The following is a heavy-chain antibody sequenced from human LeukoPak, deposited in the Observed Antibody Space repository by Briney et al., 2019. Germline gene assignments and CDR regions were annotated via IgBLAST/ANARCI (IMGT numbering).Heavy chain of an antibody. CDR1: GFTFSNYA. Sequence: GGSLRLSCAASGFTFSNYAMSWVRQAPGKGLEWVSGISGSGGSTYYADSVKGRFTISRDNSKNTLYLQMNSLRAEDTAVYYCAKGVIPAVDYWGQGALVTVSS. V-gene: IGHV3-23*01. CDR3: AKGVIPAVDY. J-gene: IGHJ4*02. CDR2: ISGSGGST. D-gene: IGHD2-2*01.